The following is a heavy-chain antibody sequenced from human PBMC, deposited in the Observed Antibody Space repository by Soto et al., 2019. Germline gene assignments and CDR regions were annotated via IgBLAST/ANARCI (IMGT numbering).Heavy chain of an antibody. Sequence: SETLSLTCTVSGGSISSGGYYWSWIRQHPGKGLEWIGYIYYSGSTNYNPSLKSRVTISVDTSKNQFSLKLSSVTAADTAVYYCARGSDFLYYYGMDVWGQGTTVTVSS. V-gene: IGHV4-61*08. CDR3: ARGSDFLYYYGMDV. CDR1: GGSISSGGYY. CDR2: IYYSGST. D-gene: IGHD5-12*01. J-gene: IGHJ6*02.